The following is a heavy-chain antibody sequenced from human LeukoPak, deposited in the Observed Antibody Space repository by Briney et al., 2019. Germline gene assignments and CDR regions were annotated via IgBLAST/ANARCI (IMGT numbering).Heavy chain of an antibody. Sequence: SVKVSCKASGGTFSSYAISWVRQAPGQGLEWMGRIIPILGIANYAQKFQGRVTITADKSTSTAYMELSSLRSEDTAVYYCARVGIAVAGMSGMDVWGQGTTVTVSS. CDR2: IIPILGIA. J-gene: IGHJ6*02. V-gene: IGHV1-69*04. CDR3: ARVGIAVAGMSGMDV. D-gene: IGHD6-19*01. CDR1: GGTFSSYA.